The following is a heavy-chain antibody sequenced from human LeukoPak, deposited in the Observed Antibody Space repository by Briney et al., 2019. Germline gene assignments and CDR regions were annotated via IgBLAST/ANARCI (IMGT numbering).Heavy chain of an antibody. CDR3: ARDGHGIYYYYYMDV. CDR1: GYTLTSYY. Sequence: ASVKVSCKASGYTLTSYYMHWVRQAPGQGLEWMRIINPSGGSTSYAQKFQGRVTMTRDMSTSTVYMELSSLRSEDTAVYYCARDGHGIYYYYYMDVWGKGTTVTVSS. CDR2: INPSGGST. J-gene: IGHJ6*03. V-gene: IGHV1-46*01.